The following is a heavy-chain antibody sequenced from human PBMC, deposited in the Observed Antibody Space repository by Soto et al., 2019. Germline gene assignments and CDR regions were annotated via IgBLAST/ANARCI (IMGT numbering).Heavy chain of an antibody. CDR2: VGSDGRGA. D-gene: IGHD3-16*01. CDR1: GFTFSNYW. J-gene: IGHJ4*02. V-gene: IGHV3-74*01. Sequence: EVQFVESGGGLVQPGGSVRLSSAASGFTFSNYWMHWVRQTPGKWLVWVSRVGSDGRGATYADSVKGRFTISRDNAKNTLYLQVDSLRVEDTAMYHCARDGLMHGPDMDQWGQGILVTVSS. CDR3: ARDGLMHGPDMDQ.